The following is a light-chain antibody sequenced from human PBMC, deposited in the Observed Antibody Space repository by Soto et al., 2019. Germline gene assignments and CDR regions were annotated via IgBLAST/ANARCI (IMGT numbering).Light chain of an antibody. CDR1: QSISSW. CDR3: QQYNSYSPLT. Sequence: DIPMTQSPSTLSASVGDRVTITCRASQSISSWLAWYQQKPGKAPKLLIYDASSLESGVASRFSGSGSGTEFTLTISSLQPDDFATSYCQQYNSYSPLTFGQGTKVEIK. J-gene: IGKJ1*01. CDR2: DAS. V-gene: IGKV1-5*01.